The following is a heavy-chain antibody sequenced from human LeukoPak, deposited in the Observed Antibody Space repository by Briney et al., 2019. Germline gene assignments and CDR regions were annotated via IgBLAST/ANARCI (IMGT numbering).Heavy chain of an antibody. D-gene: IGHD3-22*01. CDR2: INPNSGGT. Sequence: GASVKVSCKASGYTFTDYYMHWVRQAPGQGLEWLGWINPNSGGTNYAQKFQGWVTMTRDTSISTAYMELSRLRSDDTAVYYCAREYYDSSAYNQEAIDYWGQGTLVTVSS. CDR1: GYTFTDYY. V-gene: IGHV1-2*04. CDR3: AREYYDSSAYNQEAIDY. J-gene: IGHJ4*02.